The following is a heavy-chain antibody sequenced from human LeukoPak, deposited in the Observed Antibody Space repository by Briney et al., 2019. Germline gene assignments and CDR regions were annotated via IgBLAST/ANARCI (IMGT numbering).Heavy chain of an antibody. V-gene: IGHV4-39*07. D-gene: IGHD4-17*01. CDR1: GGSISSSSYY. CDR2: IYYSGST. Sequence: SETLSLTCTVSGGSISSSSYYWGWIRQPPGKGLEWIGSIYYSGSTYYNPSLKSRVTISVDTSKNQFSLKLSSVTAADTAVYYCARDHGDYGDHGDAFDIWGQGTMVTVSS. CDR3: ARDHGDYGDHGDAFDI. J-gene: IGHJ3*02.